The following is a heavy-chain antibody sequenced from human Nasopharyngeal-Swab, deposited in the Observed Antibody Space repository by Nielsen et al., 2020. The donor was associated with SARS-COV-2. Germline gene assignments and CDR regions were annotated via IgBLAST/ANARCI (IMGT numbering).Heavy chain of an antibody. V-gene: IGHV1-18*01. Sequence: ASVKVSCKASGYTFTSYGISWVRQAPGQGLEWMGWISAYNGNTNCAQKLQGRVTMTTDTSTSTAYMELRSLRSDDTAVYYCARDLPSAQYYDFWSGYFYYYYGMDVWGQGTTVTVSS. CDR1: GYTFTSYG. J-gene: IGHJ6*02. CDR3: ARDLPSAQYYDFWSGYFYYYYGMDV. CDR2: ISAYNGNT. D-gene: IGHD3-3*01.